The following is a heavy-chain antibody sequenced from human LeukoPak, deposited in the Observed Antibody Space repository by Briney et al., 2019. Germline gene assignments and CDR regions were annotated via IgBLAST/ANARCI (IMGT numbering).Heavy chain of an antibody. Sequence: SQTLSLTCAISGDSVSSNSAAWNWIRQSPSRGLEWLGRTYYRSKWYNDYAVSVKSRITINPDTSKNQFSLQLNSVTPEDTAVYYCARALRYSSSWDYYYMDVWGKGTTVTVSS. CDR3: ARALRYSSSWDYYYMDV. D-gene: IGHD6-13*01. V-gene: IGHV6-1*01. CDR2: TYYRSKWYN. J-gene: IGHJ6*03. CDR1: GDSVSSNSAA.